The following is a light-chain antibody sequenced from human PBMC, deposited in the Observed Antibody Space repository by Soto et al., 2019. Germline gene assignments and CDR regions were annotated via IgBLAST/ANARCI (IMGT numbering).Light chain of an antibody. CDR3: QQRSNWPF. Sequence: EIVLTQSPATLFLSPGERATLSCRASQSVSSYLAWYQQKPGQAPRLLIYDASSRATGIPARFSGSGSGTDFTLTISSLEPEDFAGYYCQQRSNWPFFGGGTKVEIK. CDR1: QSVSSY. V-gene: IGKV3-11*01. J-gene: IGKJ4*01. CDR2: DAS.